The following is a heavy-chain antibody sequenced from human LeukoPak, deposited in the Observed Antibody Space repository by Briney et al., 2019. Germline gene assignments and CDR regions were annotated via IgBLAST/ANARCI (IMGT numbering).Heavy chain of an antibody. Sequence: GGSLRLSCAASGFTFSDSSIHWVRQASGKGLEWIGLMEKELNGYATAYAASVRGRFTIARDDSQNTAYLQMDSLKTEDAALYYCTRDSGTYNWLDPWGQGTLVTVSS. CDR2: MEKELNGYAT. J-gene: IGHJ5*02. CDR3: TRDSGTYNWLDP. CDR1: GFTFSDSS. D-gene: IGHD1-26*01. V-gene: IGHV3-73*01.